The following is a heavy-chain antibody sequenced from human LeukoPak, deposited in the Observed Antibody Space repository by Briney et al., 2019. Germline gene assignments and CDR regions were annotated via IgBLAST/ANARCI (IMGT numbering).Heavy chain of an antibody. CDR1: GYTLTELS. Sequence: ASVKVSFKVSGYTLTELSMHWVRQAPGKGLEWMGGFDPEDGETIYAQKFQGRVTMTEDTSTDTAYMELSSLRSEDTAVYYCATAKQWLVGGEFDYWGQGTLVTVSP. CDR3: ATAKQWLVGGEFDY. J-gene: IGHJ4*02. V-gene: IGHV1-24*01. D-gene: IGHD6-19*01. CDR2: FDPEDGET.